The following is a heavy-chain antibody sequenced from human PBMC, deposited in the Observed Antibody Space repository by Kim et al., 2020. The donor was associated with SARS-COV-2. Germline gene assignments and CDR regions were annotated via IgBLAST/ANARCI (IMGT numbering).Heavy chain of an antibody. J-gene: IGHJ4*02. CDR2: ISDSGAST. Sequence: GGSLRLSCAASGFTFNNHGMNWVRQAPGKGLEWVAAISDSGASTAYADSAKGRFTISSDNSKNTLYLQMNSLSAEDTAVYYCSKETGIKYYVDYCGQGTQITASS. CDR3: SKETGIKYYVDY. V-gene: IGHV3-23*01. CDR1: GFTFNNHG. D-gene: IGHD3-10*01.